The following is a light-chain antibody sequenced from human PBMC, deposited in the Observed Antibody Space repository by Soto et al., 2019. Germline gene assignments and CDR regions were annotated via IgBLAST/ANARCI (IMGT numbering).Light chain of an antibody. J-gene: IGLJ2*01. CDR3: AAWDDSLSGVV. CDR2: KNN. Sequence: QSVLTQPPSASETPGQRVTISCSGSSSNIGSNSVYWYQQLPGTAPKPLIYKNNQRPSGVPDRFSGSKSGTSASLAISGLRSGDEADYYCAAWDDSLSGVVFGGGTKLTVL. CDR1: SSNIGSNS. V-gene: IGLV1-47*01.